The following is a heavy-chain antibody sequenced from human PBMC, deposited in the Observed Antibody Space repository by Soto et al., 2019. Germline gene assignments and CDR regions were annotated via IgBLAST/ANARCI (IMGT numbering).Heavy chain of an antibody. CDR3: ARDRAVAASSPYDY. CDR2: ISYDGSNK. CDR1: GFTFSSYA. V-gene: IGHV3-30-3*01. J-gene: IGHJ4*02. D-gene: IGHD6-19*01. Sequence: QVQLVESGGGVVQPGRSLRLSCAASGFTFSSYAMHWVRQAPGKGLEWVAVISYDGSNKYYADSVKGRFTISRDNSKNTLYLQMNSLRAEDTAVYYCARDRAVAASSPYDYWGQGTLVTVSS.